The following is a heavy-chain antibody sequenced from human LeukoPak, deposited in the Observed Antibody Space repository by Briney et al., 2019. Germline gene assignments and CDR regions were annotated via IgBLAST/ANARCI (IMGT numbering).Heavy chain of an antibody. Sequence: GESPKISCKGSGYIFSSFWIAWVRQMPGKGLEWMGIIFPGDSDTRYRPSLQGQVTISVDKSIDTAFLQWSSLKASDSAIYYCARLTSFADLLTATRRSWFDPWGQGTLVTVSS. CDR3: ARLTSFADLLTATRRSWFDP. CDR2: IFPGDSDT. J-gene: IGHJ5*02. CDR1: GYIFSSFW. D-gene: IGHD2-21*02. V-gene: IGHV5-51*01.